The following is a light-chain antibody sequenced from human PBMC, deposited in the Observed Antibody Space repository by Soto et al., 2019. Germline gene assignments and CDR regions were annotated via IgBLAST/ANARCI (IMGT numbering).Light chain of an antibody. CDR2: STN. CDR1: SGSVSTSNY. CDR3: LLYMGSGIWV. Sequence: QAVVTQEPSFSVSPGGTVTLTCGLSSGSVSTSNYPSWYQKTPGQAPRTLIYSTNTRSSGVPDRFSGSILGNKAALTIMGGQADDESDYYCLLYMGSGIWVFGGGTKLTVL. J-gene: IGLJ3*02. V-gene: IGLV8-61*01.